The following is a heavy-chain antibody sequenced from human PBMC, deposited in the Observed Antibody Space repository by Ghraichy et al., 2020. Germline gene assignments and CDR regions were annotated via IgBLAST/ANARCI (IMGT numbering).Heavy chain of an antibody. CDR1: GFTFSSYA. J-gene: IGHJ6*02. Sequence: GGSLRLSCAASGFTFSSYAMSWVRQAPGKGLEWVSAISGSGGSTYYADSVKGRFTISRDNSKNTLYLQMNSLRAEDTAVYYCAKDRREYSSSSGYYYYYYGMDVWGQGTTVTVSS. D-gene: IGHD6-6*01. V-gene: IGHV3-23*01. CDR2: ISGSGGST. CDR3: AKDRREYSSSSGYYYYYYGMDV.